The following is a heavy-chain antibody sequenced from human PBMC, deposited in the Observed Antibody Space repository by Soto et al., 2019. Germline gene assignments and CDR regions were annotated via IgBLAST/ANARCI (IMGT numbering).Heavy chain of an antibody. CDR3: AAGGGLPRYY. CDR2: IYHSGST. CDR1: GGSISSGGYS. D-gene: IGHD5-12*01. J-gene: IGHJ4*02. V-gene: IGHV4-30-2*01. Sequence: QLQLQESGSGLAKPSQTLSLTCAVSGGSISSGGYSWSWIRQPPGKGLEWIGYIYHSGSTYYNPSLKSRVTISVDRSKNQFSLTLSYVTAADTAVYYCAAGGGLPRYYWGQGTLVTVSS.